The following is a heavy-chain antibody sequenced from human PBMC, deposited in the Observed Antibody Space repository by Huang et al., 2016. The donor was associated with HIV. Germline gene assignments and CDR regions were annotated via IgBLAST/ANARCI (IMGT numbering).Heavy chain of an antibody. CDR3: ARSAYGDLDY. CDR1: GYTFTNYD. V-gene: IGHV1-8*02. CDR2: MNPNTGNT. D-gene: IGHD4-17*01. Sequence: QVHLVQSGAEVKKPGASVKVSCKASGYTFTNYDYNWVRQAPGRGLEWMGWMNPNTGNTGFAQSIQGRVTMTRKTSITPAYMELTSLTSEDTAMYYCARSAYGDLDYWGLGTLVIVSS. J-gene: IGHJ4*02.